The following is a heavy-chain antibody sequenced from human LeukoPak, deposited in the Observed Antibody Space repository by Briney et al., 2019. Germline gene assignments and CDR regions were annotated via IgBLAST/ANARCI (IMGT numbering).Heavy chain of an antibody. CDR1: AFTFSSYA. CDR3: ARAGVVTAILGAFDI. CDR2: ISYDGSNK. Sequence: PARTLRLSCAASAFTFSSYAMHRVRQAPGKGREGVAVISYDGSNKYYADSVKGRFTISRDNSKNTLYLQMNSLRAEDTAVYYCARAGVVTAILGAFDIWGQGTMVTVSS. J-gene: IGHJ3*02. V-gene: IGHV3-30-3*01. D-gene: IGHD2-21*02.